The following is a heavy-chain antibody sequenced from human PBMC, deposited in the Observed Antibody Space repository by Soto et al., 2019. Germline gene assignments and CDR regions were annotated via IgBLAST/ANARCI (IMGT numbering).Heavy chain of an antibody. CDR2: ISYDGSNK. D-gene: IGHD6-25*01. Sequence: QVQLVESGGGVVQPGRSLRLSCAASGFTFSSYAMHWVRQAPGKGLEWVAVISYDGSNKYYADSVKGRFTIARDNSKNTLYLQMNSRRAEDTAVYYCARDRVAARLWYYYYGMDVWGQGTTVTVSS. V-gene: IGHV3-30-3*01. CDR1: GFTFSSYA. CDR3: ARDRVAARLWYYYYGMDV. J-gene: IGHJ6*02.